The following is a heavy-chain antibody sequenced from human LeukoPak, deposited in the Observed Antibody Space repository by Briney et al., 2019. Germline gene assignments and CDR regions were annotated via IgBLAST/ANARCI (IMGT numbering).Heavy chain of an antibody. CDR1: GFTFSSYS. V-gene: IGHV3-21*01. Sequence: GGSLRLSCAASGFTFSSYSMNWVRQAPGKGLEWVSSISSSSSYIYYADSVKGRFTISRDNAKNSLYLQMNSLRAEDTAVYYCARGRIAAAWSSTFDYWGQGTLVTVSS. CDR2: ISSSSSYI. J-gene: IGHJ4*02. D-gene: IGHD6-13*01. CDR3: ARGRIAAAWSSTFDY.